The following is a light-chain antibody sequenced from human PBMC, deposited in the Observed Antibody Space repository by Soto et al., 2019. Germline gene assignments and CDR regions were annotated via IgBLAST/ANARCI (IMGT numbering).Light chain of an antibody. CDR1: QSVSSSY. Sequence: EIVLTQSPGTLSLSPGERATLSCRASQSVSSSYLAWYQQKPGQAPRLLICGASTRATGIPARFSGSGSGTEFTFTISSLQSEDFAVYYCQQYNNWPITFGQGTRLEIK. CDR3: QQYNNWPIT. J-gene: IGKJ5*01. V-gene: IGKV3-15*01. CDR2: GAS.